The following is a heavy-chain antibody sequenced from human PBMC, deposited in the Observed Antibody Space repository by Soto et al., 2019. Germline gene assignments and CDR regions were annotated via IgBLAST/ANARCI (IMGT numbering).Heavy chain of an antibody. J-gene: IGHJ4*02. CDR2: SSPRGDTI. CDR3: GEGTHTNAGWPYYVES. Sequence: PGGSLRLSCVASGFSLANYPMNWVRQTPGKGLEWISYSSPRGDTIYYADSVEGRFTISRDNARNSLSLHMSSLRDEDSALYYWGEGTHTNAGWPYYVESWGQGVPVTVSS. CDR1: GFSLANYP. D-gene: IGHD3-10*02. V-gene: IGHV3-48*02.